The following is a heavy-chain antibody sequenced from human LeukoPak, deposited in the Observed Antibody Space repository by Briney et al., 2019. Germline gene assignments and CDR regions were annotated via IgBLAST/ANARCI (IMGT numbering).Heavy chain of an antibody. J-gene: IGHJ4*02. CDR3: ARGLIAAAGTGGQSFDY. CDR1: GFTFSDYY. D-gene: IGHD6-13*01. V-gene: IGHV3-11*01. CDR2: ISSSGSTI. Sequence: GGSLRLSCAASGFTFSDYYMSWIRQAPGKGLEWGSYISSSGSTIYYADSVKGRFTISRDNAKNSLYLQIYSLRAEDTAVYYCARGLIAAAGTGGQSFDYWGQGTLVTVSS.